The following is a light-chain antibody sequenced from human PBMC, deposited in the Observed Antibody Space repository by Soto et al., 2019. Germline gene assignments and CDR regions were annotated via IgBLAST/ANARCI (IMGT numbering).Light chain of an antibody. Sequence: IQMTQSPSTLSASVGDRVTITCRARQNIVNWFAWYQQQPGKAHNLPLYHTSTSQRGVPSRFSGSGSGTEFTLTISILQPDDFATSYCQQPQTSSSFGQQTRVDTK. J-gene: IGKJ1*01. V-gene: IGKV1-5*03. CDR2: HTS. CDR1: QNIVNW. CDR3: QQPQTSSS.